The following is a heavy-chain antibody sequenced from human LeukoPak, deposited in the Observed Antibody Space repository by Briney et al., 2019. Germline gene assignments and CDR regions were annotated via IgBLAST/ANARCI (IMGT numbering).Heavy chain of an antibody. CDR1: GFTFTTYW. CDR3: VRDLSPAYGGHYYDSFDF. Sequence: GGSLTLSCAASGFTFTTYWMAWVRQAPGKGLEWVANIKRDGSVKYYVDSVKDRFTIARDNAKNSLYMQMNSLRAEDTALYYCVRDLSPAYGGHYYDSFDFWGQGTMVTVSS. J-gene: IGHJ3*01. V-gene: IGHV3-7*01. D-gene: IGHD4-23*01. CDR2: IKRDGSVK.